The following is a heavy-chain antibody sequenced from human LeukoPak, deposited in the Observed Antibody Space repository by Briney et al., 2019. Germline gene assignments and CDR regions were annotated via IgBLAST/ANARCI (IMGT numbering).Heavy chain of an antibody. V-gene: IGHV4-59*12. CDR3: ARDPGVENFGL. CDR1: GGSISSYY. CDR2: IYYTGTT. Sequence: SETLSLTCTVSGGSISSYYWNWIRQPPGMGLEWIGDIYYTGTTNYNPSLKGRVTISVDTSKNQFSLDLSSVTAADTAVYYCARDPGVENFGLWGRGTLVTVSS. J-gene: IGHJ2*01. D-gene: IGHD5-24*01.